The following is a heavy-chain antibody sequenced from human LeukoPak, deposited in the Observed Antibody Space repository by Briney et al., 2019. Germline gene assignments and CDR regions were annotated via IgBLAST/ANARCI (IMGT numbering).Heavy chain of an antibody. D-gene: IGHD5-18*01. J-gene: IGHJ4*02. CDR3: AKGSKWIQLWSLFIDY. CDR1: GFTFSSYG. Sequence: PGGSLRLSCAASGFTFSSYGMHWVRQAPGKGLEWVAVISYDGSNKYYADSVKGRFTISRDNSKNTLYLQMNSLRAEDTAVYYCAKGSKWIQLWSLFIDYWGQGTLVTVSS. V-gene: IGHV3-30*18. CDR2: ISYDGSNK.